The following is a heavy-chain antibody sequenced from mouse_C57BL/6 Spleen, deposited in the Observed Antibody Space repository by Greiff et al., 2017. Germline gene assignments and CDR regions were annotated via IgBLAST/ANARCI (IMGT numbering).Heavy chain of an antibody. J-gene: IGHJ3*01. CDR3: ARRGLRAWFAY. Sequence: VQLQESGPELVKPGASVKISCKASGYAFSSSWMNWVKQRPGKGLEWIGRIYPGDGDTNYNGKFKGKATLTADKSSSTAYMQLNSLTSEDSAVYYCARRGLRAWFAYWGQGTLVTVSA. CDR1: GYAFSSSW. D-gene: IGHD2-4*01. V-gene: IGHV1-82*01. CDR2: IYPGDGDT.